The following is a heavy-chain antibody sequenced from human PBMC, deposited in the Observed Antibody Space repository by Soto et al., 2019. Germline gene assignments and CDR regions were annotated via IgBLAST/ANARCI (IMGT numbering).Heavy chain of an antibody. CDR3: ARDGESSTSRWGYFDY. V-gene: IGHV4-4*02. J-gene: IGHJ4*02. CDR1: SGSISSSNW. CDR2: IYHSGST. Sequence: QVQLQESGPGLVKPSGTLSLTCAVSSGSISSSNWWSWVRQPPGKGLEWIGEIYHSGSTNYNPSLKRRVTISVDKSKNQFSLKLSSVTAADTAVYYCARDGESSTSRWGYFDYWGQGTLVTVSS. D-gene: IGHD2-2*01.